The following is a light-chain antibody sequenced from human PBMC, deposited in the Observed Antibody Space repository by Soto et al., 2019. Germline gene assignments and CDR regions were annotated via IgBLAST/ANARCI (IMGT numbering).Light chain of an antibody. CDR1: NSDVGGYNY. Sequence: QSVLTQPASVSGSPGQSITISCTGTNSDVGGYNYVSWYQQHPGKAPKLMIYEVTNRPSGVSNRFSGSKSGNTAFLTISGLQAEDEADYYCSSYTSSSHVVFGGGTQLTVL. CDR3: SSYTSSSHVV. CDR2: EVT. V-gene: IGLV2-14*01. J-gene: IGLJ2*01.